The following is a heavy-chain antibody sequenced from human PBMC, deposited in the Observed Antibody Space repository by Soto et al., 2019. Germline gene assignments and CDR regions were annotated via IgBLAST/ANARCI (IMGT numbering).Heavy chain of an antibody. Sequence: ASVKVSCKASGGTFSSYAISWVRQAPGQGLEWMGGIIPIFGTANYAQKFQGRVTITADESTSTAYMELSSLRSEDTAVYYCARRRHMVRGVMPSHDYYYCYGMDVWGQGTTVTVSS. CDR1: GGTFSSYA. V-gene: IGHV1-69*13. CDR3: ARRRHMVRGVMPSHDYYYCYGMDV. J-gene: IGHJ6*02. D-gene: IGHD3-10*01. CDR2: IIPIFGTA.